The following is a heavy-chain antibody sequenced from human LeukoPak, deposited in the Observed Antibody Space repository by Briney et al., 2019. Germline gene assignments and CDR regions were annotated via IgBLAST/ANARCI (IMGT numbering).Heavy chain of an antibody. D-gene: IGHD2-2*02. Sequence: ASVKVSCKASGYTFTSYAISWVRQAPGQGLEWMGEIIPIFGTANYAQKFQGSVTITADESTSTAYMELSSLRSEDTAVYYCARLGYCSSTSCYTYAYWGQGTLVTVSS. CDR2: IIPIFGTA. CDR1: GYTFTSYA. J-gene: IGHJ4*02. V-gene: IGHV1-69*13. CDR3: ARLGYCSSTSCYTYAY.